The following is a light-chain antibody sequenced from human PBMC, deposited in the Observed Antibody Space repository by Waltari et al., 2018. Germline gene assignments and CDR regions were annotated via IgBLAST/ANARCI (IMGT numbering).Light chain of an antibody. CDR3: QAWDSSAFV. CDR2: RDD. Sequence: SYEVTQPPSVSVSPRQRAPIPCSGEKLGSKSVSWYQQKSGQSPVLVIYRDDKRPSGIPERFSGSNSGNTATLTISGTQPMDEADYYCQAWDSSAFVFGAGTKVTVL. V-gene: IGLV3-1*01. CDR1: KLGSKS. J-gene: IGLJ1*01.